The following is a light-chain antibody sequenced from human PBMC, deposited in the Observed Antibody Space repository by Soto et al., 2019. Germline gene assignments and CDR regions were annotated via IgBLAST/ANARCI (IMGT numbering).Light chain of an antibody. J-gene: IGLJ1*01. CDR1: SSDVGSYNY. CDR3: SSYTGSSTLSV. V-gene: IGLV2-14*01. CDR2: DVS. Sequence: QSVLTQPASVSGSPGQSITISCTGTSSDVGSYNYVSWYQQHPGKAPKLMIYDVSNRPSGVSNRFSGSKSGNTASLTISGLQAEDEADYYCSSYTGSSTLSVFGTGTKLTVL.